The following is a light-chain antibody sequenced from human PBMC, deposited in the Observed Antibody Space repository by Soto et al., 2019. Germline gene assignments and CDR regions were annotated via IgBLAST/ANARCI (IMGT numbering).Light chain of an antibody. CDR3: HQYSSSIT. CDR2: GSS. Sequence: EIVLTQSPGTLSLSPGERATLSCRASQSVSSNFLAWYQLRPGQSPRLLVYGSSSRAPGVPDRFSGSGSGADFTLTISRLEPEDFAVYFCHQYSSSITFGGGTRVEVK. J-gene: IGKJ4*02. CDR1: QSVSSNF. V-gene: IGKV3-20*01.